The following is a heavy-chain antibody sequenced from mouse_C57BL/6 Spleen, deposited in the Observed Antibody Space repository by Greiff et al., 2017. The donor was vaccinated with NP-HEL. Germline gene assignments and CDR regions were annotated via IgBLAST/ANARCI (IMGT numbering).Heavy chain of an antibody. J-gene: IGHJ4*01. V-gene: IGHV1-61*01. Sequence: VQLQQPGAELVRPGSSVKLSCKASGYTFTRYWMDWVKQRPGQGLEWIGNIYPSDSETHYNQKFKDKATLTVDKSSSTAYMQLSSLTSEDSAVYYCARTTPYAMDYWGQGTSVTVSS. CDR2: IYPSDSET. CDR1: GYTFTRYW. CDR3: ARTTPYAMDY. D-gene: IGHD1-1*01.